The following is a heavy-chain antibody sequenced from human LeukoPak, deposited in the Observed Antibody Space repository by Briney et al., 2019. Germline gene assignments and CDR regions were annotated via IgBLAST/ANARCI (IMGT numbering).Heavy chain of an antibody. J-gene: IGHJ4*02. V-gene: IGHV3-43*02. CDR1: GFTFDDYA. Sequence: QSGGSLRLSCAASGFTFDDYAMHWVRQAPGKGLEWVSLISGDGGSTYYADSVKGRFTISRDNSKNSLYLQMNSLRTEGTALYYCAKDYRSGYDRWYFDYWGQGTLVTVSS. D-gene: IGHD5-12*01. CDR2: ISGDGGST. CDR3: AKDYRSGYDRWYFDY.